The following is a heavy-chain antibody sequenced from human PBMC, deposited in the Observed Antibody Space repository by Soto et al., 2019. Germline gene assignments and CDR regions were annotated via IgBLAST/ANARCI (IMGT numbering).Heavy chain of an antibody. V-gene: IGHV4-4*02. CDR1: GGSISSSNW. D-gene: IGHD6-13*01. Sequence: QVQLQESGPGLVKPSGTLSLTCAVSGGSISSSNWWSWVRQPPGKGLEWIWDIYHSGIINYNPSLKSRVTLSVYKAQNQFSLKLISVTAAYTAVYYCARAYSSSWYYYGMDVWGQGTTVTVSS. CDR3: ARAYSSSWYYYGMDV. J-gene: IGHJ6*02. CDR2: IYHSGII.